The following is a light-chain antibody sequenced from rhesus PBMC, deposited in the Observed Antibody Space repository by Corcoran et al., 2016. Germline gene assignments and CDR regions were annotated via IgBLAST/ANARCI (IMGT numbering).Light chain of an antibody. CDR2: GAS. Sequence: QVILTQSPATLSLSPGERATLSCRARQSVSSSLAWYQQKPGPAPRLLISGASSRATGIPDRFSGSGSGTELTITSSSLEPEDFAVYYCQKYSSSPPLTFGGGTKVEIK. V-gene: IGKV3-53*01. CDR3: QKYSSSPPLT. CDR1: QSVSSS. J-gene: IGKJ4*01.